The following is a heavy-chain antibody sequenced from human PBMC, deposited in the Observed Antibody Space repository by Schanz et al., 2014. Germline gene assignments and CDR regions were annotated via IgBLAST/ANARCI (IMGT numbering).Heavy chain of an antibody. CDR3: ARLSVAGRPHVNYWYFDL. D-gene: IGHD6-19*01. V-gene: IGHV1-69*02. J-gene: IGHJ2*01. Sequence: QVQLVQSGAEVKKPGSSVKVSCKASGGTFSSYSISWVRQAPGQGLEWMGIINPIGGSTTYAQKFRGAVTLTTDTSTDTAYLELTSLRSEDTAMYYCARLSVAGRPHVNYWYFDLWGRGTLVTVSS. CDR2: INPIGGST. CDR1: GGTFSSYS.